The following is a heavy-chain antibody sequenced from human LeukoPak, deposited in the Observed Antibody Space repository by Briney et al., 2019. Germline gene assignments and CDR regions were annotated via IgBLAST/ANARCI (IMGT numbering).Heavy chain of an antibody. J-gene: IGHJ3*02. V-gene: IGHV4-38-2*01. CDR3: ARSTVAVAFDI. CDR2: IYHSGST. Sequence: PSETLSLTCAVSGYSISSGYYWGWIRQPPGKGLEWIGSIYHSGSTYYNPSLKSRVTISVDTSKNQFSLKLSSVTAADTAVYYWARSTVAVAFDIWGQGTMVTVSS. D-gene: IGHD4-23*01. CDR1: GYSISSGYY.